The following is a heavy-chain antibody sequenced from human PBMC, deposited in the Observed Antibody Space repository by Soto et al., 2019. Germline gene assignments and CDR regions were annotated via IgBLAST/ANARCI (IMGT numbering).Heavy chain of an antibody. CDR1: GFTFSSYG. CDR2: ISYDGSNK. D-gene: IGHD3-3*01. Sequence: PGGSLRLSCAASGFTFSSYGMHWVRQAPGKGLEWVAVISYDGSNKYYADSVKGRFTISRDNSKNTLYLQMNSLRAEDTAVYYCAKATIFGVAHSWDPWGQGTLVTVSS. J-gene: IGHJ5*02. V-gene: IGHV3-30*18. CDR3: AKATIFGVAHSWDP.